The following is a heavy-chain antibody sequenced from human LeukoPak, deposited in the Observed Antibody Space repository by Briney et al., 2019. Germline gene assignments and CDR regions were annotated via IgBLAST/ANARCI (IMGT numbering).Heavy chain of an antibody. J-gene: IGHJ4*02. Sequence: SETLSLTCAVYGGSFSGYYWSWIRQPPGKGLEWIGEINHSGSTNYTPSLKSRVTMSVDTSKNQFSLKLNSVTAADTAVYFCTRLLHDSRGYYYFDYWGQGTLATVSS. CDR1: GGSFSGYY. CDR3: TRLLHDSRGYYYFDY. CDR2: INHSGST. D-gene: IGHD3-22*01. V-gene: IGHV4-34*01.